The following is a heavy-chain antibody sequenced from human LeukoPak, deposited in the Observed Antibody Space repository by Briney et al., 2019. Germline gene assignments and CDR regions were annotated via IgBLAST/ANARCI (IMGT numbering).Heavy chain of an antibody. CDR2: ISGSGGST. Sequence: GGSLRLSCAASGFTFSSYAMSWVRQAPGKGLEWVSAISGSGGSTYYADSVKGRFTISRDNSKNTLYLKMNSLRAEDTAVYYCAKALFTIFGVVTPFDYWGQGTLVTVSS. J-gene: IGHJ4*02. V-gene: IGHV3-23*01. CDR3: AKALFTIFGVVTPFDY. CDR1: GFTFSSYA. D-gene: IGHD3-3*01.